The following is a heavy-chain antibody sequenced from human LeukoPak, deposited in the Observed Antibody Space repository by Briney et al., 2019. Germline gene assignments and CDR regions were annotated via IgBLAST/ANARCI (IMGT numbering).Heavy chain of an antibody. J-gene: IGHJ4*02. CDR2: ISYDGSNK. D-gene: IGHD5-12*01. V-gene: IGHV3-30-3*01. Sequence: SGGSLRLSCAASGFTFSSYAMHWVRQAPGKGLEWVAVISYDGSNKYYADSVKGRFTISRDNSKNTLYLQMNSLRAEDTAVYYCAREYSGYDSFDYWGQGTLVTVSS. CDR3: AREYSGYDSFDY. CDR1: GFTFSSYA.